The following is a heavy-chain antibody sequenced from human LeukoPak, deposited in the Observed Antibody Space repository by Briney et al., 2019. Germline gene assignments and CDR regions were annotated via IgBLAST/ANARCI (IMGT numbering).Heavy chain of an antibody. D-gene: IGHD3-16*02. Sequence: VASVKVSCKASGYTFTGYYMHWVRQAPGQGLEWMGWINPNSGGTNYAQKFQGRVTMTRDTSISTAYMELSRLRSEDTAVYYCARSRYILSLMDVWGKGTTVTISS. CDR2: INPNSGGT. V-gene: IGHV1-2*02. CDR1: GYTFTGYY. J-gene: IGHJ6*03. CDR3: ARSRYILSLMDV.